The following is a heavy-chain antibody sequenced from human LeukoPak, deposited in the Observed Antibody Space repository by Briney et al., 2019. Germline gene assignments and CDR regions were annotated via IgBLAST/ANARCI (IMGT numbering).Heavy chain of an antibody. V-gene: IGHV4-38-2*02. CDR1: GYSINSGYY. CDR2: IYHSGST. Sequence: PSETLSLTCTVSGYSINSGYYWGWIRQPPGKGLEWIGSIYHSGSTYFNPSLKSRVTISIDTSKNQFSLKLSSVTAADTAVYYCARGRGVYSSDSSKSLYWGQGTLVTVFS. J-gene: IGHJ4*02. CDR3: ARGRGVYSSDSSKSLY. D-gene: IGHD6-19*01.